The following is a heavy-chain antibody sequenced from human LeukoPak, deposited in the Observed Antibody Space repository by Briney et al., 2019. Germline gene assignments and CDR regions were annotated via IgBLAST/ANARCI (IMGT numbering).Heavy chain of an antibody. CDR2: INPNSGGT. CDR3: AGSIAVAFHNWFDP. CDR1: GYTFTGYY. D-gene: IGHD6-19*01. J-gene: IGHJ5*02. V-gene: IGHV1-2*02. Sequence: GASVKVSCKASGYTFTGYYMHWVRQAPGQGLEWMGWINPNSGGTNYAQKFQGRVTMTRDTSISTAYMELSRLRSDDTAVYYCAGSIAVAFHNWFDPWGQGTLVTVSS.